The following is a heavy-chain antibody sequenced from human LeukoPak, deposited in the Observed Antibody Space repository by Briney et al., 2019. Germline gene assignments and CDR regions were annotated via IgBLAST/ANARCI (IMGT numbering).Heavy chain of an antibody. J-gene: IGHJ4*02. CDR1: GFTFSSYA. CDR2: ISGSGGST. D-gene: IGHD3-3*01. Sequence: PGGSLRLSCAASGFTFSSYAMSWVRQAPGKGLEWVSAISGSGGSTYYADSVKGRFTISRDNSKNTLYLQMNSLRAEDTAVYYCAKSEGVYTIFGVVYRFDYWGQGTLVTVSS. V-gene: IGHV3-23*01. CDR3: AKSEGVYTIFGVVYRFDY.